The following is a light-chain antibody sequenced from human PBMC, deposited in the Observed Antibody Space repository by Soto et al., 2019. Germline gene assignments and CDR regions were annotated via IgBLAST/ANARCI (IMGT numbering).Light chain of an antibody. V-gene: IGKV3-20*01. CDR2: GAS. CDR1: QSVSSRY. Sequence: EIVLTQSPGTLSLSPGERATLSCRASQSVSSRYLDWYQQKPGQAPRLLIYGASSRATGIPDRFSGSGSGTDFTLTISRLEPEEFAVYYCQQYANSPPTFGQGTKVEIK. J-gene: IGKJ1*01. CDR3: QQYANSPPT.